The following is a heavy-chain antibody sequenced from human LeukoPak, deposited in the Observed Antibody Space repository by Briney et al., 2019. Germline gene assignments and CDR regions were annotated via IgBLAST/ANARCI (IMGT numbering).Heavy chain of an antibody. CDR1: GFTFGDYA. CDR3: AKGRITMVRGVITFDY. CDR2: ISSDGSNK. Sequence: GGSLRLSCTASGFTFGDYAMSWVRQAPGKGLEWVALISSDGSNKYYADSVKGRFTISRDNSKNTLYLQMNSLRAEDTAVYYCAKGRITMVRGVITFDYWGQGTLVTVSS. J-gene: IGHJ4*02. V-gene: IGHV3-30*04. D-gene: IGHD3-10*01.